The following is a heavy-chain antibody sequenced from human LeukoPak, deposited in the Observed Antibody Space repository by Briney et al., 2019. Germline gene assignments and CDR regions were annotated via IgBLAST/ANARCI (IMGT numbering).Heavy chain of an antibody. CDR3: ARDLAPSSSGLDY. Sequence: SETLSLTCTVSGGSISSGGYYWSWIRQHPGKGLEWIGYIYYSGSTYYNPSLKSRVTISVDKSKNQFSLKLSSVTAADTAVYYCARDLAPSSSGLDYRGQGTLVTVSS. D-gene: IGHD6-13*01. V-gene: IGHV4-31*03. J-gene: IGHJ4*02. CDR1: GGSISSGGYY. CDR2: IYYSGST.